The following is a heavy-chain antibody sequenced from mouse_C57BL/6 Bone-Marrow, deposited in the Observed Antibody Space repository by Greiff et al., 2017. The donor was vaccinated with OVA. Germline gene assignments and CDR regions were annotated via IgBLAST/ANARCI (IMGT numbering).Heavy chain of an antibody. J-gene: IGHJ3*01. CDR3: ARWGLRAWFAY. CDR1: GYTSTSYT. V-gene: IGHV1-4*01. CDR2: INPSSGYT. D-gene: IGHD2-4*01. Sequence: QVQLQQSGAELARPGASVKMSCKASGYTSTSYTMHWVKQRPGQGLEWIGYINPSSGYTKYNQKFKDKATLTADKSSSTAYMQLSSLTSEDSAVYYCARWGLRAWFAYWGQGTLVTVSA.